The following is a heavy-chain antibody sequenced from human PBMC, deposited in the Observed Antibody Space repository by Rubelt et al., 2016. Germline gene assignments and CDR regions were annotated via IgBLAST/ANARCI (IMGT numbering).Heavy chain of an antibody. J-gene: IGHJ4*02. V-gene: IGHV1-2*04. D-gene: IGHD3-22*01. CDR1: GYTFTSYG. Sequence: QVQLVQSGAEVKKPGASVKVSCKASGYTFTSYGISWVRQAPGQGLEWMGWINPNSGGTNDAQKFQGWVTMTRDTSISTAYMELSRLRSDDTAVYYCARGPGDSSGYRLGDWGQGTLVTVSS. CDR2: INPNSGGT. CDR3: ARGPGDSSGYRLGD.